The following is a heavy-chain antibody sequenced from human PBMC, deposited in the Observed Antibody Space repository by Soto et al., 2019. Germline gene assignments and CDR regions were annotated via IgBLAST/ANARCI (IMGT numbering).Heavy chain of an antibody. CDR3: ARDRRDGYNFDY. Sequence: EVQLVESGGGLVKPGGSLRLSCAASGFTFSSYTMNWVRQAPGKGLEWVSSTSSSGSYIYYADSVKGRFTISRDNAKNSLYLQMNSLRAEDTAVYYCARDRRDGYNFDYWGQGTLVTVSS. CDR1: GFTFSSYT. D-gene: IGHD5-12*01. J-gene: IGHJ4*02. V-gene: IGHV3-21*01. CDR2: TSSSGSYI.